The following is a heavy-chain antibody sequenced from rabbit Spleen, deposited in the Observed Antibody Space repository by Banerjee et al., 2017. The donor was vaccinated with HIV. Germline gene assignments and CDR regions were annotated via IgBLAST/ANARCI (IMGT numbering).Heavy chain of an antibody. CDR1: GFSFSNKNV. V-gene: IGHV1S45*01. D-gene: IGHD3-1*01. Sequence: QEQLVESGGGLVKPEGSLTLTCTASGFSFSNKNVMCWVRQAPGKGLEWIACINSSSGNTVYASWAKGRFTISKTSSTTVTLQMTSLTAADTATYFCARERDGTDGYGGLVYATEGMDLWGQGTLVTVS. CDR3: ARERDGTDGYGGLVYATEGMDL. CDR2: INSSSGNT. J-gene: IGHJ6*01.